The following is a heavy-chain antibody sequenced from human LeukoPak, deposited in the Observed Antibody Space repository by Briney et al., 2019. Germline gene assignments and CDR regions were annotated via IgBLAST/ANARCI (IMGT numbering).Heavy chain of an antibody. CDR1: GYTFTDYY. V-gene: IGHV1-2*02. CDR2: INPRDGGT. Sequence: VASVKVSCKGSGYTFTDYYLHWVRQAPGQGLEWVGYINPRDGGTSSPPNFRGRVTMTTDTSSSTVYMELSRLTSDDTAIYYCAREGNGLLSKDLDYWGQGTLVTVSS. J-gene: IGHJ4*02. CDR3: AREGNGLLSKDLDY. D-gene: IGHD2-15*01.